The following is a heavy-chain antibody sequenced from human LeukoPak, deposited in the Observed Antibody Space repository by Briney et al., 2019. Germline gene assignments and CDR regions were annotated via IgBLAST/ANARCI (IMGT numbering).Heavy chain of an antibody. V-gene: IGHV3-23*01. J-gene: IGHJ1*01. D-gene: IGHD6-19*01. CDR3: AKDQYSSGWSSPPGG. Sequence: PGGSLRLSCAASGFTFSTYAMSWVRQAPGKGLEWVSGISGSGGSTFYAESVKGRFTISRDNSKNTPYLQMNSLRAEDTAVYYCAKDQYSSGWSSPPGGWGQGTLVTVSS. CDR1: GFTFSTYA. CDR2: ISGSGGST.